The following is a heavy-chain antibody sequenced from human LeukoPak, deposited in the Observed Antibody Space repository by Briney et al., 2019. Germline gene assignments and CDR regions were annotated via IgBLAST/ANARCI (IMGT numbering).Heavy chain of an antibody. D-gene: IGHD1-26*01. Sequence: SETLSLTCNVSGFSISSGYFWGWIRQPPGKGLEWIGNIYQTGKTSYNPSLKSRVTLSIDTSRNQFSLILTSVTAADTAVYYCARGDSSGSFNFDYWGQGTLVTVSS. CDR1: GFSISSGYF. CDR2: IYQTGKT. V-gene: IGHV4-38-2*02. J-gene: IGHJ4*02. CDR3: ARGDSSGSFNFDY.